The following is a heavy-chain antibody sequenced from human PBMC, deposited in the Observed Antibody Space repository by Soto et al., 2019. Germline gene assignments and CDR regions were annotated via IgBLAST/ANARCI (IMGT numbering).Heavy chain of an antibody. D-gene: IGHD1-7*01. J-gene: IGHJ5*02. Sequence: GGSLRLSCAASGFTFSSYAMHWVRQAPGKGLEWVAVISYDGSNKYYADSVKGRFTISRDNSKNTLYLQMNSLRAEDTAVYYCARDSGTSFDPWGQGTLVTVSS. CDR3: ARDSGTSFDP. V-gene: IGHV3-30-3*01. CDR2: ISYDGSNK. CDR1: GFTFSSYA.